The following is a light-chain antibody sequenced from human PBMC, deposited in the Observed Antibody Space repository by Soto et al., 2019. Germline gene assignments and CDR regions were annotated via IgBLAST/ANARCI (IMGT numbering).Light chain of an antibody. V-gene: IGLV2-14*01. J-gene: IGLJ1*01. CDR1: SSDIGDYNY. CDR2: DVS. Sequence: QSVLPQPASVSGSPGQSSTISCTGTSSDIGDYNYVSWYQQHPGNAPKLMIYDVSNRPSGVSNRFSGSKSGNTASLTISGLQADDEADYYCSSYTSSSTYVIGTGTKLTVL. CDR3: SSYTSSSTYV.